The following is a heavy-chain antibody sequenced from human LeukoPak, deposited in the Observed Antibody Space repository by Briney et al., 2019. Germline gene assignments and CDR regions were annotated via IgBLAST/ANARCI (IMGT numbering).Heavy chain of an antibody. CDR2: SYYSGST. V-gene: IGHV4-31*03. J-gene: IGHJ2*01. CDR1: GGSISSGGYW. Sequence: PSGTLSLTCTVSGGSISSGGYWWSWIRQHPGEGLEWIGYSYYSGSTYYNPSLRSRVTILVDTSKNQFSLKLSSLNAADTAVYYCARAILTASGYVWYFDLWGRGTLVTVSS. D-gene: IGHD3-3*01. CDR3: ARAILTASGYVWYFDL.